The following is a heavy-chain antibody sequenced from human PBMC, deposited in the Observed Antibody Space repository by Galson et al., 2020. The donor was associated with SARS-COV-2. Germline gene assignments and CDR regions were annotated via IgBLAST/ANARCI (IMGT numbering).Heavy chain of an antibody. Sequence: SETLSLTCSVSGGSISNNNYCWGWIRQPPGKGLEWVGCIYYSGTTSYIPSLKSRVTISVDTSENQFSLKLSSVTAADTAVYYCARRMYYYNWGYEVGAFDMWGQGTMVTVSS. V-gene: IGHV4-39*01. CDR3: ARRMYYYNWGYEVGAFDM. D-gene: IGHD3-10*01. CDR2: IYYSGTT. CDR1: GGSISNNNYC. J-gene: IGHJ3*02.